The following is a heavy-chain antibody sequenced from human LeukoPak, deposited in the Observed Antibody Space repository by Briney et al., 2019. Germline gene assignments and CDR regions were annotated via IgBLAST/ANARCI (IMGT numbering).Heavy chain of an antibody. J-gene: IGHJ4*02. V-gene: IGHV3-23*01. Sequence: GGSLRLSCAASGFTFSIYAMTWVRQAPGKGLEWVSAIGGRGGKTYYAGSVNGRFTISRDNSKNTLYLQVNSLRAEDTAVYYCAKPLHDYGDSYFDYWGQGTLVTVSS. D-gene: IGHD4-17*01. CDR3: AKPLHDYGDSYFDY. CDR2: IGGRGGKT. CDR1: GFTFSIYA.